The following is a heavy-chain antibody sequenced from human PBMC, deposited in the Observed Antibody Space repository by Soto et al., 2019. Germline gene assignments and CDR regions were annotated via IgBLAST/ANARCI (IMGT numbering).Heavy chain of an antibody. V-gene: IGHV4-4*02. CDR3: ARSGYSSSWFFDY. Sequence: QVQLPESGPGLVKPSGTLSLTCAVSGGSISSSNWWSWVRQPPGKGLEGIGEIYHSGSTNYNPSLKSRVTISVDKSKNQVSLKLSAVTAADTAVYYCARSGYSSSWFFDYWGQGTLVTVSS. CDR2: IYHSGST. D-gene: IGHD6-13*01. CDR1: GGSISSSNW. J-gene: IGHJ4*02.